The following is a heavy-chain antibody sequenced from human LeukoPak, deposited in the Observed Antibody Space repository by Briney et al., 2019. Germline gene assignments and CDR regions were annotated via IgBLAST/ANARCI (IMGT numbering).Heavy chain of an antibody. Sequence: ASVKVSCKASGYTFTGYYMHWVRLAPGQGLEWMGIIDPSGGDTTYAPKFQDRVTLTRDTSTSTVYLGLSSLRSDDTAVYYCARLEQLETDITIWFDPWGQGTLVTVSS. V-gene: IGHV1-46*01. CDR3: ARLEQLETDITIWFDP. CDR1: GYTFTGYY. J-gene: IGHJ5*02. CDR2: IDPSGGDT. D-gene: IGHD3-3*01.